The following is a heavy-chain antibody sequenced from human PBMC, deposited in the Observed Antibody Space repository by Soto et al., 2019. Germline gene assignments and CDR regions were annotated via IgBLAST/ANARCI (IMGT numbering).Heavy chain of an antibody. CDR2: IYYSGST. CDR1: GGSISSSSYY. CDR3: ARHTHYYDSSGPGYNWFDP. J-gene: IGHJ5*02. V-gene: IGHV4-39*01. Sequence: QLQLQESGPGLVKPSETLSLTCTVSGGSISSSSYYWGWIRQPPGKGLEWIGSIYYSGSTYYNPSLKSRVTISVDTSKNQFSLKLSSVTAADTAVYYCARHTHYYDSSGPGYNWFDPWGQGTLVTVSS. D-gene: IGHD3-22*01.